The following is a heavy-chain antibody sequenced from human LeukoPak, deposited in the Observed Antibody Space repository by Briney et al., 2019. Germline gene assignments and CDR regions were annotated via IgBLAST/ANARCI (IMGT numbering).Heavy chain of an antibody. CDR1: GGSISSGGYY. V-gene: IGHV4-30-2*01. CDR2: IYHSGST. Sequence: SETLSLTCTVSGGSISSGGYYWSWIRQPPGKGLEWIGYIYHSGSTYYNPSLKSRVTISVDRSKNQFSLKLSSVTAADTAVYYCARHGRFGDNWFDPWGQGTLVTVSS. CDR3: ARHGRFGDNWFDP. J-gene: IGHJ5*02. D-gene: IGHD3-10*01.